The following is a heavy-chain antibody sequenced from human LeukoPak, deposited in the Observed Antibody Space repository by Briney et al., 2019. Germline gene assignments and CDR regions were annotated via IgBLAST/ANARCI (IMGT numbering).Heavy chain of an antibody. CDR3: ARVVAAAGGYYYYYGMDV. J-gene: IGHJ6*02. CDR2: INAGNGNT. Sequence: ASVTVSFTASGYTFTSYAMHWVRQAPGQRLEWMGWINAGNGNTKYSQKFQGRVTITRDTSASTAYMELSSLRSEDTAVYYCARVVAAAGGYYYYYGMDVWGQGTTVTVSS. D-gene: IGHD6-13*01. CDR1: GYTFTSYA. V-gene: IGHV1-3*01.